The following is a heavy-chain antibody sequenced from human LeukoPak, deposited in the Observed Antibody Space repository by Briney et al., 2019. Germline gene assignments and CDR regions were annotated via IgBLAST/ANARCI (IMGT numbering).Heavy chain of an antibody. CDR3: ALQSRDFDSSGFYFDY. CDR2: ISSNGGST. CDR1: GFTFSNYA. D-gene: IGHD3-22*01. V-gene: IGHV3-64*01. Sequence: GGSLRLSCAASGFTFSNYAMHWVRQAPGKGLEYVSAISSNGGSTYYANSVKGRFTISRDNSKNALYLQMGSLRAEDMAVYYCALQSRDFDSSGFYFDYWGRGTLVTVSS. J-gene: IGHJ4*02.